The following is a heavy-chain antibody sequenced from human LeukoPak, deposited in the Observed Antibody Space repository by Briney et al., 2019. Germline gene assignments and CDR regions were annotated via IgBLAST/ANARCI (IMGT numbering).Heavy chain of an antibody. J-gene: IGHJ4*02. V-gene: IGHV1-69*05. D-gene: IGHD5-24*01. Sequence: GSSVKVSCKASGGTFSSYAISWVRQAPGQGLEWMGRIIPIFGTANYAQKFQGRVTITTDESTSTAYMELSSLRSEDTAVYYCASTRANPIANRWLFDYWGQGTVVTVSS. CDR2: IIPIFGTA. CDR1: GGTFSSYA. CDR3: ASTRANPIANRWLFDY.